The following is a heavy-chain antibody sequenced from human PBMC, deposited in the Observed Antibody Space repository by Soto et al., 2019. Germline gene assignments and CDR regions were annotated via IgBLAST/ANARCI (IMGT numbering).Heavy chain of an antibody. V-gene: IGHV3-23*01. CDR3: AKDRVIVVVPAASRFDP. J-gene: IGHJ5*02. CDR1: GFTFSSYA. CDR2: ISGSGGST. D-gene: IGHD2-2*01. Sequence: GGSLRLSCAASGFTFSSYAMSWVRQAPGKGLEWVSAISGSGGSTYYADSVKGRFTISRDNSKNTLYLQMNSLRAEDTAVYYCAKDRVIVVVPAASRFDPWGQGILVTVSS.